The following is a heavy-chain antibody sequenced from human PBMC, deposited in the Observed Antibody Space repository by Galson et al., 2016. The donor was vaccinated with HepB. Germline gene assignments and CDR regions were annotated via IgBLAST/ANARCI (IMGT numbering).Heavy chain of an antibody. CDR2: TYYRSKWYN. CDR3: ARVRCSTFRCQNWFDP. J-gene: IGHJ5*02. Sequence: CAISGDSVSSNSAAWTWIRQSPLRGLEWLGRTYYRSKWYNDYAVSVKSRISIHPDTSQNQFSLQLNSVTTEDTAVYYCARVRCSTFRCQNWFDPWGQGTLVIVSS. CDR1: GDSVSSNSAA. D-gene: IGHD2/OR15-2a*01. V-gene: IGHV6-1*01.